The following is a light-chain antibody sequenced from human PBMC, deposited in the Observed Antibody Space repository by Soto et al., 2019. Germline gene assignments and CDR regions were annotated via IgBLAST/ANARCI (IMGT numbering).Light chain of an antibody. CDR2: EVS. Sequence: QSALTQPASVSGSPGQSITISCTGTSSDVGGYNYVSWYQQHPGKAPKLMIYEVSNRPSGVSHRFSGSKSGNTASLTISGLQAADEADYSCSSYTSSSTPYVFGTGTKVTVL. J-gene: IGLJ1*01. V-gene: IGLV2-14*01. CDR3: SSYTSSSTPYV. CDR1: SSDVGGYNY.